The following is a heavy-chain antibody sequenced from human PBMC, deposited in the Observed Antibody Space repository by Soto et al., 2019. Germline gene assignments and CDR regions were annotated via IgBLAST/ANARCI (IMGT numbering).Heavy chain of an antibody. CDR2: ISAFNGNT. CDR3: ASWSGYYADY. CDR1: GYTFTSYG. D-gene: IGHD3-3*01. J-gene: IGHJ4*02. V-gene: IGHV1-18*01. Sequence: GASVKVSCKASGYTFTSYGISWVRQAPGQGLEWMGWISAFNGNTNYAQKLQGRVTMTTDKSTSTAYMELSSLRSEDTAVYYCASWSGYYADYWGQGTLVTVSS.